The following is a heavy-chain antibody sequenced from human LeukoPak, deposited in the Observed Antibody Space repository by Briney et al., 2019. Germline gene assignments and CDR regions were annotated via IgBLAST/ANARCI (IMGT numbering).Heavy chain of an antibody. CDR1: GGSFSGYY. J-gene: IGHJ4*02. Sequence: PSETLSLTCAVYGGSFSGYYWSWIRQPPGKGLEWIGEINHSGSTNYNPSLKSRVTISVDTSKNQFSLKLSSVTAADTAVYYCAGAYYYDSSGYYYPSDWGQGTLVTVSS. D-gene: IGHD3-22*01. V-gene: IGHV4-34*01. CDR2: INHSGST. CDR3: AGAYYYDSSGYYYPSD.